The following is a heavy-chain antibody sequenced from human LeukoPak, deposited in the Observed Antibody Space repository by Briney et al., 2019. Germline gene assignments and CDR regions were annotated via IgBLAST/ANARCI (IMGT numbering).Heavy chain of an antibody. Sequence: GGSLRLSCEASGFTFSSYSMNWVRQAPGKGLEWVSYISSSSSTIKYADSVKGRFTISRDNSKNTLYLQMNSLRAEDTAVYYCAKDSSSYGMDVWGQGTTVTVSS. J-gene: IGHJ6*02. D-gene: IGHD6-6*01. V-gene: IGHV3-48*01. CDR3: AKDSSSYGMDV. CDR2: ISSSSSTI. CDR1: GFTFSSYS.